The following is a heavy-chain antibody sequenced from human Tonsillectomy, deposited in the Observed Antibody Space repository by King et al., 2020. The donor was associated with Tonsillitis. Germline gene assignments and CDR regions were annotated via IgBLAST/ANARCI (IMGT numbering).Heavy chain of an antibody. V-gene: IGHV3-48*03. CDR1: GFTFSSYE. J-gene: IGHJ3*02. D-gene: IGHD6-13*01. CDR3: AREGGSSWSHAFDI. Sequence: VQLVESGGGLVQPGGSLRLSCAASGFTFSSYEMNWVRQAPGKGLEWVSYISSSGTTINYAESVKGRFTISRDNAKNSLYLQMSSLRAEDTAVYYWAREGGSSWSHAFDIWGQGTMVTVSS. CDR2: ISSSGTTI.